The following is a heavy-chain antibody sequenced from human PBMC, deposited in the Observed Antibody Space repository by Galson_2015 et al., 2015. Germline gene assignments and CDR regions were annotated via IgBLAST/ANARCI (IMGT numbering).Heavy chain of an antibody. CDR3: ARTGSYRHYYYMDV. J-gene: IGHJ6*03. V-gene: IGHV3-20*01. CDR2: INWNGGST. D-gene: IGHD3-10*01. CDR1: GFTFDDYG. Sequence: SLRLSCAASGFTFDDYGMSWVRQAPGKGLEWVSGINWNGGSTGYADSVKGRFTISRDNAKNSLYLQMNSLRAEDTALYHCARTGSYRHYYYMDVWGKGTTVTVSS.